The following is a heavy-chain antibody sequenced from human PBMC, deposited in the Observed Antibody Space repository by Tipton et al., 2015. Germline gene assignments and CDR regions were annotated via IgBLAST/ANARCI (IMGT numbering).Heavy chain of an antibody. CDR3: AKDGGSGSYFESYYSYYGMDV. J-gene: IGHJ6*02. CDR1: GFTFDDYA. V-gene: IGHV3-9*01. D-gene: IGHD3-10*01. Sequence: SLRLSCAASGFTFDDYAMHWVRQAPGKGLEWVSGISWNSGSIAYADSVKGRFTISRDNAKNSLYLQMNSLRPEDTALYYCAKDGGSGSYFESYYSYYGMDVWGQGTTVIVSS. CDR2: ISWNSGSI.